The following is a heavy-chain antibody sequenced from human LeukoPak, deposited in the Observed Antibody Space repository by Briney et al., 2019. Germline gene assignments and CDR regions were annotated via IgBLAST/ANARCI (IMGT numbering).Heavy chain of an antibody. V-gene: IGHV1-2*02. J-gene: IGHJ4*02. CDR2: INPNSGGT. CDR1: GYTSTGYY. Sequence: RASVKVSCKASGYTSTGYYMHWVRQAPGQGLEWMGWINPNSGGTNYAQKFQGRVTMTRDTSISTAYMELSRLRSDDTAVYYCARSRFGELSDFDYWGQGTLVTVSS. D-gene: IGHD3-10*01. CDR3: ARSRFGELSDFDY.